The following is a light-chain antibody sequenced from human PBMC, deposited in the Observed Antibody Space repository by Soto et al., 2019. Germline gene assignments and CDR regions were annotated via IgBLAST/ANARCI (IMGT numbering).Light chain of an antibody. CDR1: QSVYTY. CDR3: QQRSNWLVT. Sequence: EIVFTQAPATLSLSPGERATLSCRASQSVYTYLAWYQQKPGQAPRLLIYDASNRATGIPARFSGSGSGTDFTLTISSLEPEDFAVYYCQQRSNWLVTFGQGTRLEI. CDR2: DAS. J-gene: IGKJ5*01. V-gene: IGKV3-11*01.